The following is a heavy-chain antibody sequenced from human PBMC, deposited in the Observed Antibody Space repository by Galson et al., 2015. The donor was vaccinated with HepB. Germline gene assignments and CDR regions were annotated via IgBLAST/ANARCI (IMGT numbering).Heavy chain of an antibody. V-gene: IGHV3-13*05. CDR3: ARGGYYYDSSGYSYYYYYMDV. J-gene: IGHJ6*03. D-gene: IGHD3-22*01. Sequence: SLRLSCAASGFTFSSYSMNWVRQATGKGLEWVSAIGTAGDPYYPGSVKGRFTISRENAKNSLYLQMNSLRAGDTAVYYCARGGYYYDSSGYSYYYYYMDVWGKGTTVTASS. CDR2: IGTAGDP. CDR1: GFTFSSYS.